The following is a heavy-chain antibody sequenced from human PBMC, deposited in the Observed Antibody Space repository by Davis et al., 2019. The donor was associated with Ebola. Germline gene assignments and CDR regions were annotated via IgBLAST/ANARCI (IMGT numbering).Heavy chain of an antibody. CDR1: GFTFSSYA. CDR2: IKSKTDGGTT. V-gene: IGHV3-15*01. Sequence: PGGSLRLSCAASGFTFSSYAMSWVRQAPGKGLEWVGRIKSKTDGGTTDYAAPVKGRFTISRDDSKNTLYLQMNSLKSKDTAVYYCTTDQSRTYRNDAFDIWGQGTMVTVSS. D-gene: IGHD2-2*01. J-gene: IGHJ3*02. CDR3: TTDQSRTYRNDAFDI.